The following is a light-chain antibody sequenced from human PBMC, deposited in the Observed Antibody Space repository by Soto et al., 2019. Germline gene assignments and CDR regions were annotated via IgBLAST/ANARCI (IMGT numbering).Light chain of an antibody. J-gene: IGLJ1*01. CDR2: RNN. Sequence: QSALTQPPSASGTPGQRVTISCSGSSSNIGSNSVYWYQQLPGTAPKLLIYRNNQRPSGVPDRFSGSKSGTSASLAISGLRSEDEADYYCASCDDSLSGHVFGTGTKLTVL. CDR1: SSNIGSNS. CDR3: ASCDDSLSGHV. V-gene: IGLV1-47*01.